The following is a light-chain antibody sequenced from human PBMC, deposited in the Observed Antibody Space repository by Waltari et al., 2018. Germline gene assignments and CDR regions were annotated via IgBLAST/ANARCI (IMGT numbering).Light chain of an antibody. CDR2: NVS. J-gene: IGKJ1*01. V-gene: IGKV2-30*01. Sequence: VLVQSPLSLPVSLGQPSSISSRSNQSLVFGDGNTYLNRLHQRPGQSPRRLIYNVSNRACGVPDRLTGSGSGTGFTLKISRVAAEDVGVYYCVQGTGWPWTFGQGTKVEIK. CDR1: QSLVFGDGNTY. CDR3: VQGTGWPWT.